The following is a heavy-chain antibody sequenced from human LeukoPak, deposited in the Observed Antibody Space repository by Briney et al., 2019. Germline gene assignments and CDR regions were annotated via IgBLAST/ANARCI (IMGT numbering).Heavy chain of an antibody. V-gene: IGHV1-69*06. CDR3: AINVEKLPDGSGRHFDY. J-gene: IGHJ4*02. D-gene: IGHD3-10*01. Sequence: ASVKVSCKASGGTFSSYAIRWVRQAPGQRLEWMGGIIPIFGTANYAQKFQGRVTVTADKSTSTAYRYLSSLRSEDTAVYYCAINVEKLPDGSGRHFDYWGQGTLVTVSS. CDR2: IIPIFGTA. CDR1: GGTFSSYA.